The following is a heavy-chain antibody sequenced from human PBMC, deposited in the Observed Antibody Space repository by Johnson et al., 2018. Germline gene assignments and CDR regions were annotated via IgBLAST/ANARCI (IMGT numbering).Heavy chain of an antibody. J-gene: IGHJ6*02. CDR1: GFTFSFYW. Sequence: EVQLLESGGGLVQPGGSLRLSCAASGFTFSFYWMSWVRQAPGKGLEWVANIKLDGSEKYYVDSVKGRFSISRDNAKNSLHLQMNSLRAEDTAVYYCAGGGCSSSWYEGYHYYGMYVWGQGTTFTVSS. CDR3: AGGGCSSSWYEGYHYYGMYV. V-gene: IGHV3-7*01. CDR2: IKLDGSEK. D-gene: IGHD6-13*01.